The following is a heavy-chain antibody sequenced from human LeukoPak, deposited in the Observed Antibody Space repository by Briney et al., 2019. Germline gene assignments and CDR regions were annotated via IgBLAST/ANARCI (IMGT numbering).Heavy chain of an antibody. CDR2: IDTYSGKT. D-gene: IGHD3-22*01. J-gene: IGHJ4*02. CDR3: ARDAYYDSSGYYSHTYFDY. CDR1: GYTYTTDG. Sequence: ASVKVSCKASGYTYTTDGISWVRQAPGQGLEWMGWIDTYSGKTNYAQKFQGRVTMTTDTSTSTAYMELRSLRSDDTAVYYCARDAYYDSSGYYSHTYFDYWGQGTLVTVSS. V-gene: IGHV1-18*01.